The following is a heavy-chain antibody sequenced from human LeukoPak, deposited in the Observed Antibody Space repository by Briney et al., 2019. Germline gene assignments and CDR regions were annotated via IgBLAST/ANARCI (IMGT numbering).Heavy chain of an antibody. J-gene: IGHJ4*02. V-gene: IGHV1-46*01. CDR1: GYTFTSYY. CDR2: INPSGGST. D-gene: IGHD5-12*01. CDR3: ARVSGFERKDSFSY. Sequence: ASVKVSCKASGYTFTSYYMHWVRQAPGQGLEWMGIINPSGGSTSYAQKFQGRVTMTRDNSISTAYMELSNLTSEDTAVYFCARVSGFERKDSFSYWGQGTLVTVSS.